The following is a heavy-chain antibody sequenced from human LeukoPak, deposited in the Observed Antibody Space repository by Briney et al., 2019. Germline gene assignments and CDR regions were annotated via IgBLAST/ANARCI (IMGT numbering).Heavy chain of an antibody. CDR3: ARDYGGNSRLWAFDI. CDR2: TYYSGST. CDR1: GGSISSGGYY. D-gene: IGHD4-23*01. Sequence: SETLSLTCTVSGGSISSGGYYWSWIRQHPGKGLEWIGYTYYSGSTYYNPSLKSRVTISVDTSKNQFSLKLSSVTAADTAVYYCARDYGGNSRLWAFDIWGQGTMVTVSS. J-gene: IGHJ3*02. V-gene: IGHV4-31*03.